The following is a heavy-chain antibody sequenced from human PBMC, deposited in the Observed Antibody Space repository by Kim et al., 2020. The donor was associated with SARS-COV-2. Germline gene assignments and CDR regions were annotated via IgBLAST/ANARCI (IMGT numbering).Heavy chain of an antibody. J-gene: IGHJ4*02. Sequence: EEKFESGVTITADESTSTAYMELSSLRSEDAAVYYCARGHWNYARYYFDYWGQGTLVTVSS. V-gene: IGHV1-69*01. CDR3: ARGHWNYARYYFDY. D-gene: IGHD1-7*01.